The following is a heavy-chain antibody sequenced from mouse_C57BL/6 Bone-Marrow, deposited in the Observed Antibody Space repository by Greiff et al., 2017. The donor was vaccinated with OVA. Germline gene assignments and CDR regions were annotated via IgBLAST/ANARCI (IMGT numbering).Heavy chain of an antibody. CDR3: ARHEGTMITAYYFDY. CDR2: ISSGGSYT. D-gene: IGHD2-4*01. Sequence: EVQVVESGGDLVKPGGSLKLSCAASGFTFSSYGMSWVRQTPDKRLEWVATISSGGSYTYYPDSVKGRFTISRDNAKNTLYLQMSSLKSEDTAMYYCARHEGTMITAYYFDYWGQGTTLTVSS. CDR1: GFTFSSYG. J-gene: IGHJ2*01. V-gene: IGHV5-6*01.